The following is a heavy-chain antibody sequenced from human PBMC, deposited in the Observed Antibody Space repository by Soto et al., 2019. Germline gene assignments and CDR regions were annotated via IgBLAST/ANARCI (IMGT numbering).Heavy chain of an antibody. CDR3: ASRGSGTYYDY. CDR2: ISGSGNST. J-gene: IGHJ4*02. Sequence: EVQLLESGGGLVQPGGSLRLSCAASGFTFSSYAMRWVRQAPVKGLEWVSAISGSGNSTYYADSVKGRFTISRDNSKNTLYLQMNRLRAKDPAVYYCASRGSGTYYDYSGQGTLVTASS. V-gene: IGHV3-23*01. D-gene: IGHD1-26*01. CDR1: GFTFSSYA.